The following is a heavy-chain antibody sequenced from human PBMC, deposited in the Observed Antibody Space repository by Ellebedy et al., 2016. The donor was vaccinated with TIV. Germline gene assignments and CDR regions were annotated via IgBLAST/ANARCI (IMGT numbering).Heavy chain of an antibody. CDR2: INPASGNS. J-gene: IGHJ4*02. V-gene: IGHV1-46*01. CDR1: GYTFTSYF. Sequence: ASVKVSCKASGYTFTSYFLYWVRQAPGQGLEWMGMINPASGNSNYAQKCQGRVAMTRDTSTNTVYMELSSLRSEDTAVYYCARGDNYYYDSSGYYYNYWGQGTLVTVSS. CDR3: ARGDNYYYDSSGYYYNY. D-gene: IGHD3-22*01.